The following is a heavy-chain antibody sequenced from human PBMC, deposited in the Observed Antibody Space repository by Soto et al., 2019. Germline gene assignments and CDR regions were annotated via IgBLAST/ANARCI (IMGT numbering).Heavy chain of an antibody. CDR3: ARSDGSGSYYPDY. CDR2: INPNSGGT. V-gene: IGHV1-2*02. D-gene: IGHD3-10*01. Sequence: ASVKVSCKASGYTFTGYYMHWVRQAPGQGLEWMGWINPNSGGTNYAQKFQGRVTMTRDTSISTAYMELSSLRSDDTAVYYCARSDGSGSYYPDYWGQGTLVTVSS. J-gene: IGHJ4*02. CDR1: GYTFTGYY.